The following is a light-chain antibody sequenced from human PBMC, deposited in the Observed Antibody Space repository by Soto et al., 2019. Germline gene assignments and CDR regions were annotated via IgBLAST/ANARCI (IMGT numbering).Light chain of an antibody. V-gene: IGKV1-5*03. CDR3: QQYDTYWT. CDR2: KAS. CDR1: QSINSW. Sequence: DIQMTQSPSTLSASVGDRVTITCRASQSINSWLAWYQQKPGKAPNLPIYKASTLESGVPARFSGSGSGTEFTLTISSLQPDDFATYYCQQYDTYWTFGQGTKVEIK. J-gene: IGKJ1*01.